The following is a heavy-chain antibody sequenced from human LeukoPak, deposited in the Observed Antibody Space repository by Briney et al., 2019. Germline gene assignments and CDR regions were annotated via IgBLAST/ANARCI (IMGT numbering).Heavy chain of an antibody. CDR3: ARDYDNSSWYYNYHFYGMDV. Sequence: PGGSLRLSCAASGFTFSNYWMSWVRQAPGKGLEWVANIKQDGSEKYYVDSVKGRFTISRDNAKNSLYLQMNTLRAEDTAAYYCARDYDNSSWYYNYHFYGMDVWGQGTTVTVSS. J-gene: IGHJ6*02. D-gene: IGHD6-13*01. V-gene: IGHV3-7*01. CDR2: IKQDGSEK. CDR1: GFTFSNYW.